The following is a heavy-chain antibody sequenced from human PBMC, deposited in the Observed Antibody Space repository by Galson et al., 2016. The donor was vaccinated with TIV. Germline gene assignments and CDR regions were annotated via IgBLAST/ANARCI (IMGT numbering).Heavy chain of an antibody. V-gene: IGHV5-51*03. CDR3: SRREGYDDRDGYFPDIRWFDH. J-gene: IGHJ5*02. CDR2: IYPGDSTV. D-gene: IGHD3-22*01. CDR1: GYGFSHYW. Sequence: QSGAEVKKPGESLRISCQASGYGFSHYWVAWVRQLPGKGLEWMGIIYPGDSTVRYSPSFQGQVTISVDKSLSSAYLQWSSLKASDTAMYFWSRREGYDDRDGYFPDIRWFDHWGQGTLVTVSS.